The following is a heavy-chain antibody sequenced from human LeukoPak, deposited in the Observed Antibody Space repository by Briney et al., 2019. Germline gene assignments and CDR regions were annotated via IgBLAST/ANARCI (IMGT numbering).Heavy chain of an antibody. Sequence: GGSLRLSCTASGFTFSAADMSWVRQAPGKGLEWVSAISGGGTNYADSVKGRFIISRDNSRNTLYLQMSSLRPEDTAVYFCARHAWDYWGQGTLVTVSS. CDR2: ISGGGT. V-gene: IGHV3-23*01. J-gene: IGHJ4*02. CDR1: GFTFSAAD. CDR3: ARHAWDY.